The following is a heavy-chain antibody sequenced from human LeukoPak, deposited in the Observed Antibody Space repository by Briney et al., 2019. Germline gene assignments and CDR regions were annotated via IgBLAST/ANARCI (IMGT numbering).Heavy chain of an antibody. CDR2: IYPGDSDT. V-gene: IGHV5-51*01. J-gene: IGHJ5*02. D-gene: IGHD2-2*01. Sequence: GESLKISCKGSGYSFTSYWIGWVRQMPGKGLEWMGIIYPGDSDTRYSPSFQSQVTISADKSISTAYLQWSSLKASVTAIYYCARHRGGYCSSTTCYGNWFDPWGQGTLVTVSS. CDR1: GYSFTSYW. CDR3: ARHRGGYCSSTTCYGNWFDP.